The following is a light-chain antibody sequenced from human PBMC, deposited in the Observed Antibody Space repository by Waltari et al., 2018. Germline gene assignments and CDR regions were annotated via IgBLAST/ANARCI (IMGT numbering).Light chain of an antibody. CDR1: QSVTRH. J-gene: IGKJ3*01. CDR2: NVF. V-gene: IGKV3-11*01. Sequence: SVLTQSAATLSLSPGERATLSFRASQSVTRHLAWYQQKPGQAPRLLIYNVFNSATGTPARFSGSGSGTDFTLTISSLEPEDFAVYYCQQGITFGPGTKVDI. CDR3: QQGIT.